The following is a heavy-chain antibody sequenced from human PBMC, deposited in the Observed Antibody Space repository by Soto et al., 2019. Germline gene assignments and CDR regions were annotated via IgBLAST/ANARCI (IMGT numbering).Heavy chain of an antibody. Sequence: EVQLLESGGVLVQPGGSLRLSCAASGFAFSSNALSWVRQTPGKGLQWISAISDAGGFTYYADSVKGRFTISRDNSKNMLLLQMHSLRAEDTAVYYCAKGGIGQHFDYWGQGTLVTVSS. CDR3: AKGGIGQHFDY. D-gene: IGHD3-3*02. CDR1: GFAFSSNA. J-gene: IGHJ4*02. CDR2: ISDAGGFT. V-gene: IGHV3-23*01.